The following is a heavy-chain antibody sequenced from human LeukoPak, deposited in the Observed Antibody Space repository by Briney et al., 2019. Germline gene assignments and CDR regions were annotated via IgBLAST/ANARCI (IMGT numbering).Heavy chain of an antibody. CDR1: AASIRSSSHH. Sequence: SETLSLTCTISAASIRSSSHHWGWIRHSPGKGLEWIGSIYYGQTIYYNSSLNSRVTISVVTSKDQFTLQLNSVTAADTAVYYCARGSGTIFGVVNPNDYYYYYGMDVWGQGTTVTVSS. D-gene: IGHD3-3*01. J-gene: IGHJ6*02. CDR2: IYYGQTI. V-gene: IGHV4-39*01. CDR3: ARGSGTIFGVVNPNDYYYYYGMDV.